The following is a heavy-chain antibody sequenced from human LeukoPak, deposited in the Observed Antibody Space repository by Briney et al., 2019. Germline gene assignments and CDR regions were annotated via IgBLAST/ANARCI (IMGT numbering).Heavy chain of an antibody. CDR1: GYTFTSYY. J-gene: IGHJ4*02. V-gene: IGHV1-46*01. D-gene: IGHD2-15*01. Sequence: ASVKVSCKASGYTFTSYYMHWVRQAPGQGLEWMGIINPSGGSTSYAQKFQGRVTMTRDTSTSTVYMELSSLMSEDTAVYYCARGFPLSSCSGGSCPFFDYWGQGTVVTVSS. CDR3: ARGFPLSSCSGGSCPFFDY. CDR2: INPSGGST.